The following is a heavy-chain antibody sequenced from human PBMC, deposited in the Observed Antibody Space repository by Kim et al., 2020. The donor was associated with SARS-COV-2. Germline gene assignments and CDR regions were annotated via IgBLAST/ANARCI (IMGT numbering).Heavy chain of an antibody. Sequence: GGSLRLSCAASGFTVTSYSLNWVRQAPGKGLEWVSSISSSGSSIYYAASKKGLFTLCNNTTKTSQLLLKSLLGDETTAYYYCTGYGSWGGYYFDYWGQGT. CDR3: CTGYGSWGGYYFDY. D-gene: IGHD2-15*01. CDR2: ISSSGSSI. V-gene: IGHV3-21*04. CDR1: GFTVTSYS. J-gene: IGHJ4*03.